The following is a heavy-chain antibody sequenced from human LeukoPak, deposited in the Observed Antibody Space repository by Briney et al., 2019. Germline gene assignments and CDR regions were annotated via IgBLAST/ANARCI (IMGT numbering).Heavy chain of an antibody. CDR3: ARANPGAAAGTVY. CDR2: IYYSGST. Sequence: PSETLSLTCTVSGGSISSSSYYWGWIRQPPGKGLEWIGSIYYSGSTYYNPSLKSRVTISVDTSKNQFSLKLSSVTAADTAVYYCARANPGAAAGTVYWGQGTLVTVSS. J-gene: IGHJ4*02. D-gene: IGHD6-13*01. V-gene: IGHV4-39*07. CDR1: GGSISSSSYY.